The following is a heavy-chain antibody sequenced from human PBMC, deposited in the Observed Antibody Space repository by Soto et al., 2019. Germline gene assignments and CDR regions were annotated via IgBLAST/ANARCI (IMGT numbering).Heavy chain of an antibody. V-gene: IGHV3-30-3*01. J-gene: IGHJ4*02. D-gene: IGHD3-22*01. Sequence: PGGPLSLSCASSGFTFSSYAMHWVRQAPGKGLEGVAVISYDGSNKYYADSVNRRFTISRYNSNNTLYLQMNSLRAEDTAVYYCARGERSSYDSSGFGYFDYWGQGTLVTVSS. CDR3: ARGERSSYDSSGFGYFDY. CDR2: ISYDGSNK. CDR1: GFTFSSYA.